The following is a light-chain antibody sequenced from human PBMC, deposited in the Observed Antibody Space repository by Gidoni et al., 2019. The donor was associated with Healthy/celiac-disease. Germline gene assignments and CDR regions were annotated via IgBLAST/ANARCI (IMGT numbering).Light chain of an antibody. CDR3: MQALQTPWT. Sequence: DIVMTQSPLSLPVTPGEPASISCRSSQSLLHSNGYNYLDWYLQKPGQSPQLLIYLGSNRASGVPDRFSGSGSGTDFTLKISREEAEDVGVYYCMQALQTPWTFGQGTKVEIK. J-gene: IGKJ1*01. CDR1: QSLLHSNGYNY. CDR2: LGS. V-gene: IGKV2-28*01.